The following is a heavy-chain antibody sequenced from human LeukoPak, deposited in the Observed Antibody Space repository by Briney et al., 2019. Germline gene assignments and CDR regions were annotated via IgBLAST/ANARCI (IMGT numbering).Heavy chain of an antibody. Sequence: SGPTLVNPTQTLTLTCTFSGFSLSTSGMCVSWIRQPPGKALEWLARIDWDDDKYYSTSPKTRLTISKDTSKNQVVLTMTNMDPVDIATYYCARIRVSIAAAGTEAYYYYYGMDVWGQGTTVTVSS. J-gene: IGHJ6*02. D-gene: IGHD6-13*01. V-gene: IGHV2-70*11. CDR3: ARIRVSIAAAGTEAYYYYYGMDV. CDR2: IDWDDDK. CDR1: GFSLSTSGMC.